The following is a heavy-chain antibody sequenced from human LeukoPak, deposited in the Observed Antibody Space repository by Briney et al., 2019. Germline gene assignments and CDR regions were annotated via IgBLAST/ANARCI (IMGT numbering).Heavy chain of an antibody. CDR3: ASAATLKNSSGYYPDAFDI. V-gene: IGHV4-39*01. Sequence: SETLSLTCTVSGGSIGSSSYYWGWIRQPPGKGLEWIGSIYYSGSTYYNPSLKSRVTISVDTSKNQFSLKLSSVTAADTAVYYCASAATLKNSSGYYPDAFDIWGQGTMVTVSS. CDR1: GGSIGSSSYY. J-gene: IGHJ3*02. D-gene: IGHD3-22*01. CDR2: IYYSGST.